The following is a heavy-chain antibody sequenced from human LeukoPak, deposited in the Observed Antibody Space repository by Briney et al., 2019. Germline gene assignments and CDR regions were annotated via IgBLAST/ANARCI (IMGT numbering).Heavy chain of an antibody. CDR1: GGTFSSYA. CDR2: IIPIFGTA. D-gene: IGHD3-16*01. CDR3: ARDLPDGAFGY. V-gene: IGHV1-69*06. J-gene: IGHJ4*02. Sequence: ASVKVSCKASGGTFSSYAVSWVRQAPGQGLEWMGRIIPIFGTANYAQKFQGRVTITADKSTSTAYMELSSLRSEDTAVYYCARDLPDGAFGYWGQGTLVTVSS.